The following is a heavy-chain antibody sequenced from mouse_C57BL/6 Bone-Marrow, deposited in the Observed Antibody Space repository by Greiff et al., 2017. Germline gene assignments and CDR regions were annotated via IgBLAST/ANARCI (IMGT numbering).Heavy chain of an antibody. CDR3: ARQLRLPAWFAY. Sequence: QVQLQQPGPELVKPGASVKISCKASGYAFSSSWMNWVKQRPGKGLEWIGRIYPGDGDTNYNGKFKGKATLTADKSSSTAYMQLSSLTSEDSAVYFCARQLRLPAWFAYWGQGALVTVSA. CDR2: IYPGDGDT. V-gene: IGHV1-82*01. CDR1: GYAFSSSW. D-gene: IGHD3-2*02. J-gene: IGHJ3*01.